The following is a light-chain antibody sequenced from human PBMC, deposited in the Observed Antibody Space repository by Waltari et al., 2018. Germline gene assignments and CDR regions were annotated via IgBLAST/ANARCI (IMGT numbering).Light chain of an antibody. CDR1: SSDVGGYKY. CDR3: TSYTSSPSWV. V-gene: IGLV2-14*01. CDR2: DVS. Sequence: QSALTQPASVSGSPGQSITISCTGTSSDVGGYKYFSWYQQQPGKAPKLMIYDVSKRPSGVSNRFSGSKSGNTASLTISGLQAEDEADYYCTSYTSSPSWVFGGGTKLTVL. J-gene: IGLJ3*02.